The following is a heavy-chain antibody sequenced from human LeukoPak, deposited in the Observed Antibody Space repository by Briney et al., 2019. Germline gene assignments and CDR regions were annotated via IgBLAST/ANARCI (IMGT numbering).Heavy chain of an antibody. CDR2: ISYDGSNK. V-gene: IGHV3-30*18. CDR3: AKTRQWLVPERGMDV. D-gene: IGHD6-19*01. J-gene: IGHJ6*02. Sequence: GRSLRLSCAASGFAFSSYGMHWVRQAPGKGLEWVAVISYDGSNKYYADSVKGRFTISRDNSKNTLYLQMNSLGAEDTAVYYCAKTRQWLVPERGMDVWGQGTTVTVSS. CDR1: GFAFSSYG.